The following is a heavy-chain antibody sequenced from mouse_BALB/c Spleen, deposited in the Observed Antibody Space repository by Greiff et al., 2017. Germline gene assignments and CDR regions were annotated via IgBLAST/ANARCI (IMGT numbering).Heavy chain of an antibody. V-gene: IGHV1-84*02. CDR3: ARNYYGSSYTWFAY. Sequence: VQLQESGAELVRPGASVKISCKASGYTFTDYYINWVKQKPGQGLEWIGWIYPGSGNTKYNEKFKGKATLTVDTSSSTAYMQLSSLTSEDTAVYFCARNYYGSSYTWFAYWGQGTLVTVSA. CDR2: IYPGSGNT. D-gene: IGHD1-1*01. CDR1: GYTFTDYY. J-gene: IGHJ3*01.